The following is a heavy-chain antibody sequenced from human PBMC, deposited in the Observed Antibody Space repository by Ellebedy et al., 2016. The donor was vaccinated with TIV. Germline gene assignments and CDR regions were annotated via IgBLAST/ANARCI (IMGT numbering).Heavy chain of an antibody. J-gene: IGHJ4*02. Sequence: MPGGSLRLSCTVSGGSISSYYWSWIRQPPGKGLEWIGYIYYSGSTNYNPSLKSRVTISVDTSKNQFSLKLSSVTAADTAVYYCASLGSGWLFDYWGQGTLVTVSS. D-gene: IGHD6-19*01. V-gene: IGHV4-59*01. CDR2: IYYSGST. CDR3: ASLGSGWLFDY. CDR1: GGSISSYY.